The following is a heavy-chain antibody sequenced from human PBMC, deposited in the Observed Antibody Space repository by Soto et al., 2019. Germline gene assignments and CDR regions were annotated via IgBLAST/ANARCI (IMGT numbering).Heavy chain of an antibody. CDR3: ARASYHGGNSGGNWIDP. D-gene: IGHD2-21*01. J-gene: IGHJ5*02. CDR1: GGSITTYF. V-gene: IGHV4-59*01. CDR2: MYSSGST. Sequence: QVQLQESGPGLVKPSETLSLTCTVSGGSITTYFWSWIRQPPGKGLEWIAFMYSSGSTNYNPSLKSRVTMSLDPSKTQFSLKLSSVTAADTAVYYWARASYHGGNSGGNWIDPWGQGTLVTVSS.